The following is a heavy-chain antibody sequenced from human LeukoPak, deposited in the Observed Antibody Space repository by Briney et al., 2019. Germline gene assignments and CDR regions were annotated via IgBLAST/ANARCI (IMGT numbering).Heavy chain of an antibody. J-gene: IGHJ4*02. Sequence: GGSLRLSCAASGFTFSSYGMHWVRQAPGKGLEWVAVISYDGSSKYYADSVKGRFTISRDNSKNTLYLQMNSLRAEDTAVYYCAKDRRITMVRGVSYYFDYWGQGTLVTVSS. V-gene: IGHV3-30*18. D-gene: IGHD3-10*01. CDR3: AKDRRITMVRGVSYYFDY. CDR2: ISYDGSSK. CDR1: GFTFSSYG.